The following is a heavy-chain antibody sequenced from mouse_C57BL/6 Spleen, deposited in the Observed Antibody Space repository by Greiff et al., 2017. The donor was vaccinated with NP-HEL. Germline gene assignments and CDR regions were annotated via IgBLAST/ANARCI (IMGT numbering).Heavy chain of an antibody. CDR3: ARKGSITTVVAPNYAMDY. CDR2: IYPRSGNT. D-gene: IGHD1-1*01. J-gene: IGHJ4*01. Sequence: QVHVKQSGAELARPGASVKLSCKASGYTFTSYGISWVKQRTGQGLEWIGEIYPRSGNTYYNEKFKGKATLTADKSSSTAYMELRSLTSEDSAVYFCARKGSITTVVAPNYAMDYWGQGTSVTVSS. V-gene: IGHV1-81*01. CDR1: GYTFTSYG.